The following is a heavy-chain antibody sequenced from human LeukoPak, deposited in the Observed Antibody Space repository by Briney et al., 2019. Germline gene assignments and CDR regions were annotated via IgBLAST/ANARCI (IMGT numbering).Heavy chain of an antibody. CDR1: GFTFSTSW. Sequence: GGSLRLSCAASGFTFSTSWMSWVRQSPGKGLEWVADMNPVGGVKYYVDSVKGRFTISRDNAKNSIYLQMNSLRAEDTAVYYCARDPAYGALDYWGQGTLVTVSS. CDR2: MNPVGGVK. J-gene: IGHJ4*02. D-gene: IGHD4-17*01. V-gene: IGHV3-7*01. CDR3: ARDPAYGALDY.